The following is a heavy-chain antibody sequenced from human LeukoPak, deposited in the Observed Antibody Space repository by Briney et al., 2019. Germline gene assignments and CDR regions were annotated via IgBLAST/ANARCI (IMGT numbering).Heavy chain of an antibody. CDR2: INPNSGGT. CDR1: GYTFTGYY. V-gene: IGHV1-2*02. J-gene: IGHJ4*02. Sequence: GASVKVSCKASGYTFTGYYMHWVRQAPGQGLEWVGWINPNSGGTNYAQKFQGRVTMTRDTSISTAYMELSRLRSDDTAVYYCARGRVLGSWAYYFDYWGQGTLVTVSS. CDR3: ARGRVLGSWAYYFDY. D-gene: IGHD3-16*01.